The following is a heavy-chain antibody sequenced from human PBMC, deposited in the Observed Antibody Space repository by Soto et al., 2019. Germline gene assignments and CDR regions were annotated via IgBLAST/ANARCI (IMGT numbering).Heavy chain of an antibody. D-gene: IGHD1-26*01. J-gene: IGHJ1*01. Sequence: EVQLVESGGGLVQPGGSLKLSCAASGSTFSGSAMHWVRQASGKGLEWVGRIRSKAYSYATAYAASVKGRFTISRDDSKNTAYLQMNSLKTEDTAVYYCTRHVGGSYPEPEYFQHWGQGTLVTVSS. CDR3: TRHVGGSYPEPEYFQH. CDR2: IRSKAYSYAT. CDR1: GSTFSGSA. V-gene: IGHV3-73*02.